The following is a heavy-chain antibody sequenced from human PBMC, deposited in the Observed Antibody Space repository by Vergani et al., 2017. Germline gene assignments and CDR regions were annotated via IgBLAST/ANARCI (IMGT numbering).Heavy chain of an antibody. Sequence: EVQLLQSEGAVVQPGGSLRLSCVASGFTFSSHAMSWVRQGHGQGLEWVSSIKYTGDSTHYADSVKGRFTISRDNSKNTLYLQMNSLRVEDTAVYYCGGGSDNYNWCQGTLVTVSS. V-gene: IGHV3-23*01. D-gene: IGHD5-24*01. CDR2: IKYTGDST. J-gene: IGHJ4*02. CDR3: GGGSDNYN. CDR1: GFTFSSHA.